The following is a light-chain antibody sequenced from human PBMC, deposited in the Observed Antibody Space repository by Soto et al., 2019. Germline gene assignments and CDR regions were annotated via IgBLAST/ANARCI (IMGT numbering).Light chain of an antibody. CDR2: AAS. CDR1: QGISND. Sequence: DIQMTQSPSSLSASVGDRVTITCRASQGISNDLAWYQQKPGKVPKLLIYAASTLQSGVPSRFSGSGSGTDFTLTISSLQPEDVETYYCQKYNSAPSLTFGGGTKVDIK. CDR3: QKYNSAPSLT. V-gene: IGKV1-27*01. J-gene: IGKJ4*01.